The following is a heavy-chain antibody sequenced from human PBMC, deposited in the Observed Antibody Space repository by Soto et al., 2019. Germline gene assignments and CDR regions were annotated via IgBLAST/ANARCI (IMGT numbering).Heavy chain of an antibody. CDR1: GFTFSNAW. J-gene: IGHJ4*02. V-gene: IGHV3-15*01. Sequence: ESVGGLVKPGGSLRLSCAASGFTFSNAWMSWVRQAPGKGLEWVGRIKSKTDGGTTDYAAPVKGRFTISRDDSKNTLYLQMNSLKSEDTVVYYCTTDPVGYDSSGYLVDYWGQGTLVTVSS. CDR2: IKSKTDGGTT. D-gene: IGHD3-22*01. CDR3: TTDPVGYDSSGYLVDY.